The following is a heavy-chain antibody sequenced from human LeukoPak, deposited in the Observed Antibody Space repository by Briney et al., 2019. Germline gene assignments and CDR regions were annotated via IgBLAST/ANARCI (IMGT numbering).Heavy chain of an antibody. V-gene: IGHV1-69*01. CDR3: ARVSGLWFGETTPYYFDY. D-gene: IGHD3-10*01. CDR1: GGTFSSYA. CDR2: IIPIFRTA. J-gene: IGHJ4*02. Sequence: SVKVSCKTSGGTFSSYALSWVRQAPGQGLGWMGGIIPIFRTANYAQKFQGRVTITADESTSTAYMELSSLRSEDTAVYYCARVSGLWFGETTPYYFDYWGQGTLVTVSS.